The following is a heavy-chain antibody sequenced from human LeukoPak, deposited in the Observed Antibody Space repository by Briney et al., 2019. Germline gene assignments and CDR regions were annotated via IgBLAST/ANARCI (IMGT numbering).Heavy chain of an antibody. D-gene: IGHD5-24*01. CDR2: INHSGST. CDR3: ARGRGYNSFDY. Sequence: SSETLSLTCAVYGGSFSGYYWSWIRQPPGKGLAWIGEINHSGSTNYNPCLKSRVTISVDTSKNQFSLKLSSVTAADTAVYYCARGRGYNSFDYWGQGTLVTVSS. V-gene: IGHV4-34*01. CDR1: GGSFSGYY. J-gene: IGHJ4*02.